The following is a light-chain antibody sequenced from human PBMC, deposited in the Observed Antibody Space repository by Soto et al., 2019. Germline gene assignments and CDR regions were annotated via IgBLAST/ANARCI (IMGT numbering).Light chain of an antibody. CDR2: GAS. CDR3: HQYGSSPWT. J-gene: IGKJ1*01. Sequence: ETVLTQSPGTLPLSPGERATLSCRASQSVSGSYLAWYQQKPCQAPRLLIYGASSRATGIPDRFSGSGSGTDFTLTISRLEPADFAVYYCHQYGSSPWTFGQGTKVEIK. CDR1: QSVSGSY. V-gene: IGKV3-20*01.